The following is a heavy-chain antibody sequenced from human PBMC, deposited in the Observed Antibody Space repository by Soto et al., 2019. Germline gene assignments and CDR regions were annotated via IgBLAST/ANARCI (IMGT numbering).Heavy chain of an antibody. J-gene: IGHJ4*02. D-gene: IGHD4-17*01. V-gene: IGHV3-23*01. CDR1: GFTFNNYA. CDR3: AKDHKTTVTSWGYFDY. Sequence: PGGSLRLSCAASGFTFNNYAMNWVRQAPGKGLEWVSGISGSGGSTYYADSVKGRFTISRDNSKNTLYLQMNSLRAEDTAVYYCAKDHKTTVTSWGYFDYWGQGTLVTVPQ. CDR2: ISGSGGST.